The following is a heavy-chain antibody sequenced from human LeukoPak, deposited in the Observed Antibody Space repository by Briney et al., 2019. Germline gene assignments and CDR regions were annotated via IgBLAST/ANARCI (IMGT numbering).Heavy chain of an antibody. CDR1: GYTFTGYY. Sequence: ASVKVSCKASGYTFTGYYMHWVRQALGQGLEWMGWINPNSGGTNYAQKFQGRVTMTRDTSISTAYMELSRLRSDDTAVYYCARDEPITMIVVASLQHWGQGTLVTVSS. J-gene: IGHJ1*01. D-gene: IGHD3-22*01. V-gene: IGHV1-2*02. CDR2: INPNSGGT. CDR3: ARDEPITMIVVASLQH.